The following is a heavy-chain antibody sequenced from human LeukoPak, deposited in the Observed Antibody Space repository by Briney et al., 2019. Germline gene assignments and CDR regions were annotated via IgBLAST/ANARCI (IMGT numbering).Heavy chain of an antibody. CDR3: ARSKAVTMVRGVIFAFDI. V-gene: IGHV1-18*04. Sequence: VASVKVSCKASGYTFTGYYMHWVRQAPGQGLEWMGWISAYNGDTNYAQKLQGRVTMTTDTSTSTAYMELSSLRSEDTAVYYCARSKAVTMVRGVIFAFDIWGQGTMVTVSS. J-gene: IGHJ3*02. CDR2: ISAYNGDT. D-gene: IGHD3-10*01. CDR1: GYTFTGYY.